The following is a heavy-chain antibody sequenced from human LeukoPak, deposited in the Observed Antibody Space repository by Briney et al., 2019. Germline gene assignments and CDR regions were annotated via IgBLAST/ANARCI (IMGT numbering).Heavy chain of an antibody. D-gene: IGHD3-10*01. CDR1: GYTFTDYY. J-gene: IGHJ4*02. CDR3: ARATVRGVEIDY. Sequence: GASVKVSCKASGYTFTDYYIHWLGLAPGQGLEWMGWINPNSGGAIYAQNFQGRVTMTRDTSISTAYMELRSDDTAVYYCARATVRGVEIDYWGQGTLVTVSS. CDR2: INPNSGGA. V-gene: IGHV1-2*02.